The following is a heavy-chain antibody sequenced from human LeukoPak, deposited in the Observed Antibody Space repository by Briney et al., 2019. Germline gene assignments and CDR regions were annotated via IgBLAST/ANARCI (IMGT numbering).Heavy chain of an antibody. CDR2: IKQDGSEK. J-gene: IGHJ3*02. D-gene: IGHD4-11*01. CDR3: AKDMQFGYSNYDAFDI. V-gene: IGHV3-7*03. Sequence: GGSLRLSCAASGLTFSNYWMDWVRQAPGKGLEWVANIKQDGSEKNYVDSVKGRFIISRDNAKNSLYLQMNSLRAEDTALYYCAKDMQFGYSNYDAFDIWGQGTMVTVSS. CDR1: GLTFSNYW.